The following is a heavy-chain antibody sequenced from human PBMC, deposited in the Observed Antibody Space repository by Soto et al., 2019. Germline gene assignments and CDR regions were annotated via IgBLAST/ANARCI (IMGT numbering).Heavy chain of an antibody. CDR1: GFTFKTYT. CDR3: ERGSMYNWNQSPPDS. Sequence: GGSLRLSCAGSGFTFKTYTFHWGRQPPGKGLEWVAVISYDGSNKYYADSVKGRFTVSRDNSKSTLFLQMNSLTPEDTAVYYCERGSMYNWNQSPPDSWGQGTLVTVYS. V-gene: IGHV3-30-3*01. D-gene: IGHD1-20*01. J-gene: IGHJ4*02. CDR2: ISYDGSNK.